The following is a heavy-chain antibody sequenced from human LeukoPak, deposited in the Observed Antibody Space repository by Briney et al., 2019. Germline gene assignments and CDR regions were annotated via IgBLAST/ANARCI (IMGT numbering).Heavy chain of an antibody. Sequence: SETLSLTCTVSGGPISSYYWSWIRQPPGKGLEFIGYIYYSGSTNYNPSLKSRVTISVDTSKNQFSLKLSSVTAADTAVYYCARGVPQYPVDCWGQGTLVTVSS. CDR1: GGPISSYY. CDR3: ARGVPQYPVDC. V-gene: IGHV4-59*01. CDR2: IYYSGST. J-gene: IGHJ4*02. D-gene: IGHD1-1*01.